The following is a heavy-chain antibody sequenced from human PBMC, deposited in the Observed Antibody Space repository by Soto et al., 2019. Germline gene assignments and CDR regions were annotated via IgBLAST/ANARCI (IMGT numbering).Heavy chain of an antibody. CDR2: IDGAAATT. CDR3: ARGGAMGVDY. Sequence: PGESLKISCTASGFTFNNKWMHWVRQAPGKGLVWLSRIDGAAATTNYADSVKGRFTISRDNAKNIVFPHVNGLTDEDTAVYYCARGGAMGVDYWGQGTLVTVSS. J-gene: IGHJ4*02. CDR1: GFTFNNKW. D-gene: IGHD1-26*01. V-gene: IGHV3-74*01.